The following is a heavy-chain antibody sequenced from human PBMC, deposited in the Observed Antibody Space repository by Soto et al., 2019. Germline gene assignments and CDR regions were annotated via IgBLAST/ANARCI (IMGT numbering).Heavy chain of an antibody. Sequence: GGSLRLSCAASGFTLDDYAMHWVRQAPGKGLEWVSGISWNSGSIGYADSVKGRFTISRDNAKNSLYLQMNSLRAEDTALYYCAKFWGWFDPWGQGTLVTVSS. CDR3: AKFWGWFDP. V-gene: IGHV3-9*01. J-gene: IGHJ5*02. CDR1: GFTLDDYA. D-gene: IGHD7-27*01. CDR2: ISWNSGSI.